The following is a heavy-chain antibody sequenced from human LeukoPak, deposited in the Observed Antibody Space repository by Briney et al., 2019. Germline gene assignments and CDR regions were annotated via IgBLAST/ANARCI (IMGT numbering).Heavy chain of an antibody. V-gene: IGHV3-43D*04. CDR3: AKASSGSYFLIGY. CDR1: GFTLDDYA. CDR2: ISWDGGST. J-gene: IGHJ4*02. Sequence: PAGGSLRLSCAASGFTLDDYAMHWVRQAPGKGLEWVSLISWDGGSTYYADSVKGRFTISRDNSKNSLYLQMNSLRAEDTALYYCAKASSGSYFLIGYWGQGTLVTVSS. D-gene: IGHD1-26*01.